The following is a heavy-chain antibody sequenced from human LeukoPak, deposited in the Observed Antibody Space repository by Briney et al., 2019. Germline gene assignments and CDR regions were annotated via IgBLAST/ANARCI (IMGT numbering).Heavy chain of an antibody. CDR1: GFTFSSYW. CDR2: IKQDGSEK. D-gene: IGHD3-3*01. Sequence: PGGSLRLSCAASGFTFSSYWMSWVRQAPGKGLEWVANIKQDGSEKYYVDSVKGRFTISRDNAKNSLYLQMNSLRAEDTAVYYCAREQLRFLEWLSYWGQGTLVTVSS. CDR3: AREQLRFLEWLSY. V-gene: IGHV3-7*01. J-gene: IGHJ4*02.